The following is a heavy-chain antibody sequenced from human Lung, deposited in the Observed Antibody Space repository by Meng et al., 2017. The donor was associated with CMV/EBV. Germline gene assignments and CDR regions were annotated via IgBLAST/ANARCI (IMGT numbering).Heavy chain of an antibody. CDR1: GFTFSTSW. J-gene: IGHJ4*02. CDR3: ARAGLGYCSVTSCYNDY. Sequence: SXAASGFTFSTSWMTWVRQAPGKGLEWVANIREDGSSKYYADPVKGRFTISRDNAKNSLFLQMSSLRAEDTAMYYCARAGLGYCSVTSCYNDYWGQGTLVXVSS. D-gene: IGHD2-2*02. V-gene: IGHV3-7*01. CDR2: IREDGSSK.